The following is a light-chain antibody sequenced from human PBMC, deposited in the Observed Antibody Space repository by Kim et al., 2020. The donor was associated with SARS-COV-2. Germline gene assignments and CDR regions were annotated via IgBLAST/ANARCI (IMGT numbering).Light chain of an antibody. CDR1: QSIGTG. V-gene: IGKV1-5*03. J-gene: IGKJ4*01. CDR3: QQYNRSPGLT. CDR2: EAS. Sequence: DIQMTQSPSTLSVSVGDRVTITCRASQSIGTGLAWYQQKPGKAPRLLIYEASNLDSGVPSRFSGSGSGTEFTLTISSLQTDDFATYYCQQYNRSPGLTFGGGTKVDIK.